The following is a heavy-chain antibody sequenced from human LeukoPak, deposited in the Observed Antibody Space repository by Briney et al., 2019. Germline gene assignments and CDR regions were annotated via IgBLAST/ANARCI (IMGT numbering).Heavy chain of an antibody. Sequence: GGSLRLSCAASGFTFSSYAMHWVRQAPGKGLEWVAVISYDGSNKYYADSVKGRFTISRDNSKNTLYLQMNSLRAEDTAVYYCARDYGGKGVRWPPRSAFDIWGQGTMVTVSS. V-gene: IGHV3-30-3*01. CDR2: ISYDGSNK. CDR3: ARDYGGKGVRWPPRSAFDI. J-gene: IGHJ3*02. D-gene: IGHD4-23*01. CDR1: GFTFSSYA.